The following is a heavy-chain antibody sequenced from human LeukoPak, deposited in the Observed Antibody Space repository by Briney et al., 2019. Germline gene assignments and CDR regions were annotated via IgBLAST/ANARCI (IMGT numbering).Heavy chain of an antibody. CDR1: GFTFSSHA. CDR2: ISGSGGVT. Sequence: GGSLRLSCVGSGFTFSSHAMSWVRQAPWKGLEWVSGISGSGGVTYYADSVKGRFSISRDNSKNTVFLQMNSLRVEDTALYYCAKGVPGSGWYSGFDAFDIWGQGTMVTVSS. J-gene: IGHJ3*02. V-gene: IGHV3-23*01. D-gene: IGHD6-19*01. CDR3: AKGVPGSGWYSGFDAFDI.